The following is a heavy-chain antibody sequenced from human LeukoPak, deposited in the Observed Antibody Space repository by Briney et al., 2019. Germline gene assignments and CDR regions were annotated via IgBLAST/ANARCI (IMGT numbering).Heavy chain of an antibody. CDR2: IYYSGST. CDR1: GFTFSSYA. D-gene: IGHD6-6*01. CDR3: ARSLGSIAARPGAFDI. J-gene: IGHJ3*02. V-gene: IGHV4-59*01. Sequence: GSLRLSCAASGFTFSSYAMSWVRQAPGKGLEWIGYIYYSGSTNYNPSLKSRVTISVDTSKNQFSLKLSSVTAADTAVYYCARSLGSIAARPGAFDIWGQGTMVTVSS.